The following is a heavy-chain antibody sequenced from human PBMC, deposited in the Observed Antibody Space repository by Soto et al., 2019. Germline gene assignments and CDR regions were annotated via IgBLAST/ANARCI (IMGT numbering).Heavy chain of an antibody. CDR3: AGSIAARPDVWFDP. D-gene: IGHD6-6*01. Sequence: SKTLSLTCTVSGGSISSYYWSWIRQPPGKGLEWIGYIYYSGSTNYNPSLKSRVTISVDTSKNQFSLKLSSVTAADTAVYYCAGSIAARPDVWFDPWGQGTLVTVSS. J-gene: IGHJ5*02. CDR2: IYYSGST. CDR1: GGSISSYY. V-gene: IGHV4-59*01.